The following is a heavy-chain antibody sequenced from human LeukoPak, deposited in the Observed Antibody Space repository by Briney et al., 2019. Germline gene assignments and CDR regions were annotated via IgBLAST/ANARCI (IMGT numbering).Heavy chain of an antibody. J-gene: IGHJ3*02. V-gene: IGHV4-39*01. CDR1: GGSISSSSYY. D-gene: IGHD3-3*01. CDR3: ASGVLRFLEWSPEEPEAFDI. CDR2: IYYSGST. Sequence: SETLSLTCTVSGGSISSSSYYWGWIRQPPGKGLEWIGSIYYSGSTYYNPSLKSRVTISVDTSKNQFSLKLSSVTAADTAVYYCASGVLRFLEWSPEEPEAFDIWGQGTMVTVSS.